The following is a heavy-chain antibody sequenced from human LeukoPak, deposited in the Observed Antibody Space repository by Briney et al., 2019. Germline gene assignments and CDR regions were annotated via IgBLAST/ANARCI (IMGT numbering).Heavy chain of an antibody. Sequence: GGSLRLSCAASGFTFSSYSMNWVRQAPGKGLEWVSSISSSSSYIYHADSVKGRFTISRDNAKNSLYLQMNSLRAEDTAVYYCARDLSRVAADDYWGQGTLVTVSS. CDR1: GFTFSSYS. D-gene: IGHD6-13*01. J-gene: IGHJ4*02. V-gene: IGHV3-21*01. CDR2: ISSSSSYI. CDR3: ARDLSRVAADDY.